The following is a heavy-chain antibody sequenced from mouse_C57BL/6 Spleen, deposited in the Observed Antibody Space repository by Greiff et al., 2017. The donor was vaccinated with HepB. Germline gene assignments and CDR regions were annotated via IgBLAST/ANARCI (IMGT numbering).Heavy chain of an antibody. CDR2: IYPRDGST. CDR1: GYTFTSYD. CDR3: ARSDDGYYDYFDY. J-gene: IGHJ2*01. D-gene: IGHD2-3*01. Sequence: VMLVESGPELVKPGASVKLSCKASGYTFTSYDINWVKQRPGQGLEWIGWIYPRDGSTKYNEKFKGKATLTVDTSSSTAYMELHSLTSEDSAVYFCARSDDGYYDYFDYWGQGTTLTVSS. V-gene: IGHV1-85*01.